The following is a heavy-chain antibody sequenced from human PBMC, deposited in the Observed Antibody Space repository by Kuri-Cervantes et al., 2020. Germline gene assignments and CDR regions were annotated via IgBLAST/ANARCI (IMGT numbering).Heavy chain of an antibody. CDR3: AKDPLAYGGHYFDY. CDR1: GFTFSSYW. D-gene: IGHD4-23*01. V-gene: IGHV3-23*01. CDR2: ISDRT. Sequence: GESLKISCAASGFTFSSYWMSWVRQAPGKGLEWVSTISDRTYYTDSVKGRLTISRDNSNNILYLQMNGLRADDTAVYYCAKDPLAYGGHYFDYWGQGTLVTVSS. J-gene: IGHJ4*02.